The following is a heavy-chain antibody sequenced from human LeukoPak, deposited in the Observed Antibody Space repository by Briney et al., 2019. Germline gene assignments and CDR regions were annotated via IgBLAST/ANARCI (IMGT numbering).Heavy chain of an antibody. CDR1: GYTFTSYD. CDR3: VVTTVVTPINWYFDL. J-gene: IGHJ2*01. V-gene: IGHV1-8*01. Sequence: ASVKVSCKASGYTFTSYDINWVRQATGQGLEWMGWMNPNSGNTGYAQKFQGRVTMTRNTSISTAYVELSSLRSEDTAVYYCVVTTVVTPINWYFDLWGRGTLVTVSS. D-gene: IGHD4-23*01. CDR2: MNPNSGNT.